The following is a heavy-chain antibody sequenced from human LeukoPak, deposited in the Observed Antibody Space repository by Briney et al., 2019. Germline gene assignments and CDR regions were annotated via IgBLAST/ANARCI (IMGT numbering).Heavy chain of an antibody. CDR1: GDSVSSNSAA. CDR2: TYYRSQWYN. D-gene: IGHD5-24*01. CDR3: TSGWDFKY. Sequence: SQTLSLTCAISGDSVSSNSAAWNWIRQSPSRGLEWLGRTYYRSQWYNDYAVSVKGRITIDPDTSKNQFSLQMNSVTPEDTAVYYCTSGWDFKYWGQGTRVTVSS. V-gene: IGHV6-1*01. J-gene: IGHJ4*02.